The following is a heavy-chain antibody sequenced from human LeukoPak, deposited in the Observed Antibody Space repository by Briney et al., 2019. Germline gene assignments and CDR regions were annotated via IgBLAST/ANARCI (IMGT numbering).Heavy chain of an antibody. CDR1: GGSISSSNYY. CDR3: ARDSSWHAPGDY. V-gene: IGHV4-39*07. Sequence: SETLSLACTVSGGSISSSNYYWGWIHQPPGKGLEWIGSIYYSGSTYYNPSLKSRVTLSVDTSNNQFSLKLSSVTAADTAVYYCARDSSWHAPGDYWGQGTLVTVSS. CDR2: IYYSGST. J-gene: IGHJ4*02.